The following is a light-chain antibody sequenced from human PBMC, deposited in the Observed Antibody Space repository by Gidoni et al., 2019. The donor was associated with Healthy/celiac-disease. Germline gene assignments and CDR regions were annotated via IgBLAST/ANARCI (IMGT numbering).Light chain of an antibody. CDR1: QSVSSSY. CDR2: GAS. V-gene: IGKV3-20*01. Sequence: EIVLTQSPGTLSLSPGERATLSCRASQSVSSSYLAWYQQKPGQAPRLLIYGASSRATGIPDRFGGSGSGTVFTLTISRLEPEDFAVYYCQQYGSSPPLTFGGGTKVEIK. J-gene: IGKJ4*01. CDR3: QQYGSSPPLT.